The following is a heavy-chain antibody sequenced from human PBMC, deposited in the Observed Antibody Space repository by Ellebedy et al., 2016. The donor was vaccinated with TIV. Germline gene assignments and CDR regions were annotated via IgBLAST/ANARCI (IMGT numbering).Heavy chain of an antibody. V-gene: IGHV3-30-3*01. CDR3: ARVPLAAAGTPYYYGMDV. D-gene: IGHD6-13*01. CDR2: ISYDGSNK. CDR1: GFTFSSYA. J-gene: IGHJ6*02. Sequence: GGSLRLXXAASGFTFSSYAMHWVRHAPGKGLEWVAVISYDGSNKYYADSVKGRFTISRDNSENTLYLQMNSLRAEDTAVYYCARVPLAAAGTPYYYGMDVWGQGTTVTVSS.